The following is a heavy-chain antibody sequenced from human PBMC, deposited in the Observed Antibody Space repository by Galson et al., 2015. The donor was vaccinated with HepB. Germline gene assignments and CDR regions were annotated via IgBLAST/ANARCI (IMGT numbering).Heavy chain of an antibody. D-gene: IGHD6-19*01. CDR1: GDSVSRSGVT. V-gene: IGHV6-1*01. J-gene: IGHJ6*02. Sequence: CAISGDSVSRSGVTWNWIRQSPSSGLEWLGRTCYRSKWYNDYAVSVKSRITINADTSKNQVSLQLNSVTPEDTAVYYCARDPLAGRAYYYGMDVWGQGTTVTVSS. CDR3: ARDPLAGRAYYYGMDV. CDR2: TCYRSKWYN.